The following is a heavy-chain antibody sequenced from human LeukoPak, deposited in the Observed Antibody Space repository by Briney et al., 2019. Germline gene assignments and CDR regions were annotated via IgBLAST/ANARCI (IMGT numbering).Heavy chain of an antibody. Sequence: GGSLRLSCAASGFTFSSYWMSWVRQAPGKGLGWVANIKQDGSEKYYVDSVKGRFTISRDNANNSLYLQMNSLRAEDTAVYYCAREGIRSSSYYFDYWGQGTLVTVSS. CDR2: IKQDGSEK. V-gene: IGHV3-7*01. J-gene: IGHJ4*02. CDR3: AREGIRSSSYYFDY. CDR1: GFTFSSYW. D-gene: IGHD6-6*01.